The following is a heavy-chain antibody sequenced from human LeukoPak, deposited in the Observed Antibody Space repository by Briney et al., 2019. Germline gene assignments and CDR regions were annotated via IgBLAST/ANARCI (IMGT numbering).Heavy chain of an antibody. J-gene: IGHJ6*04. CDR3: ARGSLWFGELSPGDV. V-gene: IGHV3-21*01. CDR2: ISSSSSYI. CDR1: GFTFSSYS. Sequence: GGSLRLSCAASGFTFSSYSMNWVRQAPGEGLEWVSSISSSSSYIYYADSVKGRFTISRDNAKNSLYLQMNSLRAEDTAVYYCARGSLWFGELSPGDVWGKGTTVTVSS. D-gene: IGHD3-10*01.